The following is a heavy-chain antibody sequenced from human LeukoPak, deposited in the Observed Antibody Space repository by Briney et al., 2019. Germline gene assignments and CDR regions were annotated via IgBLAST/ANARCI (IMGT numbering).Heavy chain of an antibody. CDR3: ATRSGSLATFDY. V-gene: IGHV1-24*01. D-gene: IGHD1-26*01. J-gene: IGHJ4*02. CDR1: GYTLTELS. CDR2: FDPEDGET. Sequence: ASVKVSCKVSGYTLTELSMHWVRQAPGKGLEWMGGFDPEDGETIYAQKFQGRVTMTEDTSTDTAYMELSSLRSEDTAVYYCATRSGSLATFDYWGQGTLVTVSS.